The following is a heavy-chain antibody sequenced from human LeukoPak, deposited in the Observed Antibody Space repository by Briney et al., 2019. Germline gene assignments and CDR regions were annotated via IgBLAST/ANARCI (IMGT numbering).Heavy chain of an antibody. CDR3: AREYCGGDCPSTMGYYGMDV. CDR1: GYTFTSYY. Sequence: ASVKVSCKASGYTFTSYYMHWVRQAPGQGLEWMGIINPSGGSTSYAQKFQGRVTMTRDTSTSTVYMELSSLRSEDTAVYYCAREYCGGDCPSTMGYYGMDVWGQGTTVTVSS. J-gene: IGHJ6*02. D-gene: IGHD2-21*02. CDR2: INPSGGST. V-gene: IGHV1-46*01.